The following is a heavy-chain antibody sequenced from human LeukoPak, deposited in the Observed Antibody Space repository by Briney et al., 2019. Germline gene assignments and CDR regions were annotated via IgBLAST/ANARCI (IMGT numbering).Heavy chain of an antibody. D-gene: IGHD5-18*01. CDR2: IYPGYSDT. J-gene: IGHJ4*02. CDR1: GYSFTSYW. Sequence: KPGESPKISCKGSGYSFTSYWIGWVRQMPGKGLELMGIIYPGYSDTRYSPSFQGQVTISADKSISTAYLQWSSLKASDTAMYYCARHPNGHRGYSYGYLGYWGEGTLVTVSS. V-gene: IGHV5-51*01. CDR3: ARHPNGHRGYSYGYLGY.